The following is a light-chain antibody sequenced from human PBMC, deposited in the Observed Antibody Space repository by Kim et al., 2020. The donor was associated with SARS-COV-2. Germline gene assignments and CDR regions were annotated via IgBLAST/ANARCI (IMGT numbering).Light chain of an antibody. CDR3: LKYNNWPRT. CDR2: GAS. J-gene: IGKJ1*01. CDR1: QSVVSS. Sequence: EIVMTQSPPTLSVSPGERVTLSCRASQSVVSSLAWYQQKRGQAPRLLIYGASTRAADIPARFSGSGSGTAFTLTISSLQSEDFAVYYCLKYNNWPRTFGQGTKVDIK. V-gene: IGKV3-15*01.